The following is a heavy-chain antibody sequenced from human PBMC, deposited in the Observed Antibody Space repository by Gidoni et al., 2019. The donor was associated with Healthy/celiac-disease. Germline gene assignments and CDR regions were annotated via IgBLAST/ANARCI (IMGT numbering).Heavy chain of an antibody. CDR2: IKQDGSDK. CDR3: GREGTYCGGDCYSGWFDP. J-gene: IGHJ5*02. D-gene: IGHD2-21*01. Sequence: EVQLVESGGGLVQPGGSLRLSCAASGFPFSSYWMRWVRQAPGKGLEWVANIKQDGSDKYYVDAVKGRFTRSRDNAKNSLYLQMNSLRAEDTAVYYCGREGTYCGGDCYSGWFDPWGQGTLVTVSS. V-gene: IGHV3-7*05. CDR1: GFPFSSYW.